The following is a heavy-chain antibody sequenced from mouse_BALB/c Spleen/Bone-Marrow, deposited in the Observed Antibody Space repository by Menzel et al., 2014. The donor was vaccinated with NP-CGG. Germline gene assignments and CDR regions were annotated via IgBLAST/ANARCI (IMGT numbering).Heavy chain of an antibody. Sequence: QSEAELVRTGASVTLSCTDIGLNIKDYYLHWVKQQPEQGLEGNGWIDPGNGDTEYAQNFQDKATVSAATFSHTASLQLNRLTSEVTAVYYCGVLENGGFAYWGQGPLVNVPA. V-gene: IGHV14-4*02. CDR2: IDPGNGDT. CDR3: GVLENGGFAY. CDR1: GLNIKDYY. J-gene: IGHJ3*01.